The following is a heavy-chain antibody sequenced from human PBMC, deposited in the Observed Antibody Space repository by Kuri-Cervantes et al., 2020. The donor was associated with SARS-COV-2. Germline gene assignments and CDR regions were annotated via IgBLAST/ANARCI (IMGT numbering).Heavy chain of an antibody. V-gene: IGHV1-69*13. CDR3: ARGVKNYYDSSGPPGWFDP. J-gene: IGHJ5*02. CDR2: IIPIFGTA. Sequence: SVKVSCKASGGTFSNDAMNWVRQAPGQGLEWVGGIIPIFGTADYAQKFQGRVTITADESTSTVYMELSSLRSEDTAVYYCARGVKNYYDSSGPPGWFDPWGQGTLVTVSS. CDR1: GGTFSNDA. D-gene: IGHD3-22*01.